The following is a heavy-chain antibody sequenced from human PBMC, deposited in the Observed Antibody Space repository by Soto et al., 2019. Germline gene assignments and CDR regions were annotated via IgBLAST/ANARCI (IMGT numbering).Heavy chain of an antibody. J-gene: IGHJ2*01. D-gene: IGHD3-22*01. CDR3: ARPGLVVVITSDWDFDL. Sequence: EVQLVESGGGLVQPGGSLRLSCAASGFTFSSYWMSWVRQAPGKGLEWVANIKQDGSEKYYVDSVKGRFTISRDNAKNSLYLQMNSLRAEDTAVYYCARPGLVVVITSDWDFDLWGRGTLVTVSS. CDR2: IKQDGSEK. V-gene: IGHV3-7*01. CDR1: GFTFSSYW.